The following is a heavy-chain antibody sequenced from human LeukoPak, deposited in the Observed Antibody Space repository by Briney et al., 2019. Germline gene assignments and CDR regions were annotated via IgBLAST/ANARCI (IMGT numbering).Heavy chain of an antibody. D-gene: IGHD4-17*01. V-gene: IGHV3-30-3*01. J-gene: IGHJ3*02. CDR1: GFTFSNYA. Sequence: AGSLSLSCAASGFTFSNYAMHWVRQAQGKGLEGVAVITNDGTNKYYADSVKGRFTISRDNSQNTLYLQMNSLRVEDTAVYYCASVSVTSAFDIWGQGTMVTVSS. CDR3: ASVSVTSAFDI. CDR2: ITNDGTNK.